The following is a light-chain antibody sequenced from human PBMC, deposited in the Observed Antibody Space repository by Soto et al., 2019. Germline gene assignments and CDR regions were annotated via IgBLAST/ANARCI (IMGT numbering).Light chain of an antibody. J-gene: IGKJ5*01. CDR3: QQSRVSPIT. V-gene: IGKV1-39*01. Sequence: DIQMTQSPSSLSASPGDRITITCRASQSISNYLNWYQQKPGKAPQLLIYAASTLRSGVPSRFSGSGSGTDFTLTITNLQPEDFATYYCQQSRVSPITFGQGTRLEIK. CDR1: QSISNY. CDR2: AAS.